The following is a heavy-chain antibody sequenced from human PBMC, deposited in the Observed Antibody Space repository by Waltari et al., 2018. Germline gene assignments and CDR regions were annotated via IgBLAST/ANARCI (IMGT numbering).Heavy chain of an antibody. CDR1: GFTFDDYA. Sequence: EVQLVESGGGLVQPGRSLRLSCAASGFTFDDYAMHWVRQAPGKGMEWVSGGSWNRGSIGYADSVKGRFTISRDNAKNALYLQMNSLRAEDTALYYCAKGDLGLTTPLDYWGQGTLVTVSS. D-gene: IGHD4-4*01. V-gene: IGHV3-9*01. J-gene: IGHJ4*02. CDR3: AKGDLGLTTPLDY. CDR2: GSWNRGSI.